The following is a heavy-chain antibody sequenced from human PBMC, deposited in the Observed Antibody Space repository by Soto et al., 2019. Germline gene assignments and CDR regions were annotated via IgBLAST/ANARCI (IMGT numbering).Heavy chain of an antibody. J-gene: IGHJ3*02. D-gene: IGHD3-22*01. CDR3: ARVPIYYDSSGYYRYGTFDI. CDR2: IYHSGSA. CDR1: GGSVNPAGYS. V-gene: IGHV4-30-2*01. Sequence: MXLTCAFSGGSVNPAGYSWIWILQPPGKGLEWIGYIYHSGSAYYNPSLKSRVTISLDRSNNHLSLKLISVTAADTAVYYCARVPIYYDSSGYYRYGTFDIWGQGTMVTVS.